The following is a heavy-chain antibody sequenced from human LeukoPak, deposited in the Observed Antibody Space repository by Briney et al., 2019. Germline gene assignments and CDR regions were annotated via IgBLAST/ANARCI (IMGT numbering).Heavy chain of an antibody. D-gene: IGHD6-13*01. CDR1: GYTFTSYY. CDR2: INPSGGST. CDR3: ARARIAAAGSKGFDY. Sequence: ASVKVSCKASGYTFTSYYMHWVRQAPGQGLEWMGIINPSGGSTSYAQKFQGRVTMTRDTSTSTVYMELSSLRSEDTAVYYCARARIAAAGSKGFDYWGQGTLVTVSS. J-gene: IGHJ4*02. V-gene: IGHV1-46*01.